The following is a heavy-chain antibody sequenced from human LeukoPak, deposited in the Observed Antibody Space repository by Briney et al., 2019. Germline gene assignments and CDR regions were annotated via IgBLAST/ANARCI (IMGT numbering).Heavy chain of an antibody. Sequence: KASETLSLTCAVYGGSFSGYYWSWIRQPPGKGLEWIGEINHSGSTNYNPSLKSRVTISVDTSKNQFSLKLSSVTAADTAVYYCARGGIGVGGSDFEYWGQGTLVTVSS. J-gene: IGHJ4*02. CDR2: INHSGST. D-gene: IGHD6-19*01. CDR1: GGSFSGYY. CDR3: ARGGIGVGGSDFEY. V-gene: IGHV4-34*01.